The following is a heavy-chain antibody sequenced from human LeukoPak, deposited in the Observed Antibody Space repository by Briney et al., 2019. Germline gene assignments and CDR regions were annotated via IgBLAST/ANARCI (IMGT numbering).Heavy chain of an antibody. J-gene: IGHJ4*02. V-gene: IGHV1-46*01. CDR3: ARDQDLDY. Sequence: ASVKVSCKASGYTFVNYGLSWVRQAPGQGLEWMGTINPSGGSTYYAQKFQGRVTMTRDTSTSTVYMELSSLRSEDTAVYYCARDQDLDYWGQGTLVTVSS. D-gene: IGHD2-15*01. CDR1: GYTFVNYG. CDR2: INPSGGST.